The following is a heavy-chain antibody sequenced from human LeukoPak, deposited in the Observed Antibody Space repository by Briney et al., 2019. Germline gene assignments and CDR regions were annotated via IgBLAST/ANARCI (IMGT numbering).Heavy chain of an antibody. Sequence: GGSLRLSCAASGLTFSSYEMNWVRQAPGKGLEWVSYISSSGSTIYYADSVKGRFTISRDNAKNSLYLQMTSLRAEDTAVYYCARSTPKLPGYYFDYWGQGTLVTVSS. CDR1: GLTFSSYE. D-gene: IGHD5-24*01. CDR3: ARSTPKLPGYYFDY. CDR2: ISSSGSTI. V-gene: IGHV3-48*03. J-gene: IGHJ4*02.